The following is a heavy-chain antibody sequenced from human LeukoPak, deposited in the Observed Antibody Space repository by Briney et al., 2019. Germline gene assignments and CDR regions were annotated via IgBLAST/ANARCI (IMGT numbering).Heavy chain of an antibody. Sequence: GGSLRLSCAASGFTFSSYSMNWVRQAPGKGLEWLSYISRSSTTIYYLDSVKGRFTISRDNAKNTLYLQMNSLRAEDTAVYYCARDPPVNYGMDVWGQGTTVTVSS. CDR1: GFTFSSYS. J-gene: IGHJ6*02. D-gene: IGHD2/OR15-2a*01. V-gene: IGHV3-48*01. CDR3: ARDPPVNYGMDV. CDR2: ISRSSTTI.